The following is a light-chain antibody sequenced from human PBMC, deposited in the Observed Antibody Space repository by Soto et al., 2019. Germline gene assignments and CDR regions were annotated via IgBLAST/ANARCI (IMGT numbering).Light chain of an antibody. Sequence: EIVLTQSPATLSLSPGERATLSCRASQSVSSSYLAWYQQKPGQSPRLLIYDASHRATGVPARFSGSGSGTDFTLTIAGLEPADSGMYYCQQYSGSPITFGQGTRLEIK. J-gene: IGKJ5*01. CDR3: QQYSGSPIT. CDR2: DAS. CDR1: QSVSSSY. V-gene: IGKV3-20*01.